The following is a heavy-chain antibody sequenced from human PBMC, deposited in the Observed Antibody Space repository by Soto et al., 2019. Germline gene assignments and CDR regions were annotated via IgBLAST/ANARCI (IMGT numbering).Heavy chain of an antibody. CDR2: INPSGTNT. CDR1: GFTFSDHY. J-gene: IGHJ6*02. Sequence: QVQLVESGGGLAKPGGSLRLSCAASGFTFSDHYMSWIRQAPGKGLEWISYINPSGTNTDYAKSVKGRFPISRDNAENSLYLQMNSLRVDDTALYYCARGHHSLDVWGQGATVTVSS. D-gene: IGHD4-4*01. CDR3: ARGHHSLDV. V-gene: IGHV3-11*06.